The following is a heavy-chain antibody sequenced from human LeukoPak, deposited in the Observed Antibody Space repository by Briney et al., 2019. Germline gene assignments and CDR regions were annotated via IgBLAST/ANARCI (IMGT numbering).Heavy chain of an antibody. D-gene: IGHD3-10*01. J-gene: IGHJ6*02. CDR2: ISAYNGNT. Sequence: ASVKVSCKASGYTFTSYGISWVRQAPGQGLEWIGWISAYNGNTNYAQKLQGRVTMTTDTSTSTAYMELRSLRSDDTAVYYCARDQGALLWFGELFSSYYYYGMDVWGQGTTVTVSS. V-gene: IGHV1-18*01. CDR1: GYTFTSYG. CDR3: ARDQGALLWFGELFSSYYYYGMDV.